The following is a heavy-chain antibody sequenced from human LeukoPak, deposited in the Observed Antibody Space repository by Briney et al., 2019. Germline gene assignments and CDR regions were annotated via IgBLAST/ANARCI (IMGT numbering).Heavy chain of an antibody. J-gene: IGHJ4*02. CDR2: VNTNTGNP. V-gene: IGHV7-4-1*02. CDR1: GYTFTDYA. Sequence: ASVKVSCKPSGYTFTDYAINWVRQAPGQGLEYMGWVNTNTGNPTYAQGFTGRFVFSSDSSVSTAYLQITSLKADDSAIYFCASCDDSSGYFAYWGQGTLVTVSS. D-gene: IGHD3-22*01. CDR3: ASCDDSSGYFAY.